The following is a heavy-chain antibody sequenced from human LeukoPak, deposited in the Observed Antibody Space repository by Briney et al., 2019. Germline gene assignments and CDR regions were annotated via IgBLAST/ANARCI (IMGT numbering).Heavy chain of an antibody. CDR3: ARERRSGSYYYFDY. Sequence: ASVKVSYKASGYTFTAYYIHWVRQAPGQGLEWMGWINPNSGGTNYAQNFQGRVTLTRDMSISTAYMELSRLRSDDTAVYYCARERRSGSYYYFDYWGQGTLVTVSS. CDR2: INPNSGGT. V-gene: IGHV1-2*02. J-gene: IGHJ4*02. CDR1: GYTFTAYY. D-gene: IGHD3-10*01.